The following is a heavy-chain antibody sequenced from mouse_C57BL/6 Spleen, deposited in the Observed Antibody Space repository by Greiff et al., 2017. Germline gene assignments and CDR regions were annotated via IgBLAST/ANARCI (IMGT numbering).Heavy chain of an antibody. CDR1: GYTFTDYE. V-gene: IGHV1-15*01. CDR2: IDPETGGT. Sequence: VQLQQSGAELVRPGASVTLSCKASGYTFTDYEMHWVKQTPVHGLEWIGAIDPETGGTAYNQKFTGKAILTADKSSSTAYMELRSLTSEDSAVYYCTRGGLRGLYYAMDYWGQGTSVTVSS. J-gene: IGHJ4*01. D-gene: IGHD2-4*01. CDR3: TRGGLRGLYYAMDY.